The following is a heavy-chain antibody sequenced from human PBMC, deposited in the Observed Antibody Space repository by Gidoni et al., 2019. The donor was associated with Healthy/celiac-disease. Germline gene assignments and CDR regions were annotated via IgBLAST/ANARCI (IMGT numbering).Heavy chain of an antibody. V-gene: IGHV2-70*15. CDR2: IDWDDDK. J-gene: IGHJ4*02. Sequence: QVTLRESGPALVKPTQTLTLTCTFSGFSLSTSGMFVSWIRQPPGKALEWLARIDWDDDKYYSTSLNTRLTISKDTSKNQVVLTMTNMDPVDTATYYCARQTYSSGWYHLDYWGQGTLVTVSS. CDR3: ARQTYSSGWYHLDY. CDR1: GFSLSTSGMF. D-gene: IGHD6-19*01.